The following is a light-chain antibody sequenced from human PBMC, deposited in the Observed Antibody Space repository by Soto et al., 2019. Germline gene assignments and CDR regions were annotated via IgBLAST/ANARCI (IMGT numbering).Light chain of an antibody. CDR2: DAF. Sequence: EIVLTQSPATLSLSPGERATLSCRASQSVSSYLAWYQQKPGQAPRLLIYDAFNRATGITARFSGSGSGTDFTLTISSIEPEDFAVYYCQHETFGQGTKLEIK. V-gene: IGKV3-11*01. CDR1: QSVSSY. CDR3: QHET. J-gene: IGKJ2*01.